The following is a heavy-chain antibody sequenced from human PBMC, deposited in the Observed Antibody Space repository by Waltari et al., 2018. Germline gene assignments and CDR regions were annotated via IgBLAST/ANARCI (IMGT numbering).Heavy chain of an antibody. J-gene: IGHJ4*02. Sequence: EVQLVESGGGLIQPGGSLRLSCAASGFTVSSNYMSWVRQAPGKGLEWVSVIYSGGSTYYADSVKGRFTISRDNSKNTRYLQMNSLRAEDTAVYYCARGGSTQGVKYYFDYWGQGTLVTVSS. CDR3: ARGGSTQGVKYYFDY. D-gene: IGHD3-10*01. CDR1: GFTVSSNY. CDR2: IYSGGST. V-gene: IGHV3-53*01.